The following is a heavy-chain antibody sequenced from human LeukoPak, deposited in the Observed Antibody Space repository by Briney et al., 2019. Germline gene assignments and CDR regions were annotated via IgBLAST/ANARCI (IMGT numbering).Heavy chain of an antibody. Sequence: GGSLRLSCAAAGFIFSNNAMTWVRQAPGKGLEWVSSITASGDRTFNADSVRGRFTISRENSKNTLYLLMNSLRAEDTALYYCARSTAASASDYWGQGTLVTVSS. J-gene: IGHJ4*02. CDR2: ITASGDRT. V-gene: IGHV3-23*01. CDR3: ARSTAASASDY. CDR1: GFIFSNNA. D-gene: IGHD6-13*01.